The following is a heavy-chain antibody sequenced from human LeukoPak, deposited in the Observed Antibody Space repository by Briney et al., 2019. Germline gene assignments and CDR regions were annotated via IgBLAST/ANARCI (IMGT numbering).Heavy chain of an antibody. Sequence: SETLSLTCTVSSGSISTSNYYWGWVRQPPGTALEWIGNIFYSGSTYYSPSLKSRVTISLDTSRNQFSLKLNSVTAADTAVYYCARGRVPATAAFDYWGQGTLVTVSS. D-gene: IGHD2-2*01. CDR1: SGSISTSNYY. CDR3: ARGRVPATAAFDY. J-gene: IGHJ4*02. V-gene: IGHV4-39*07. CDR2: IFYSGST.